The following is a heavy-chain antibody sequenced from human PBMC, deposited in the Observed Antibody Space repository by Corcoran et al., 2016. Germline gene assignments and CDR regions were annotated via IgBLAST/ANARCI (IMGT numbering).Heavy chain of an antibody. CDR3: ARTSSIAARSYGMDV. CDR2: IDWDDDE. D-gene: IGHD6-6*01. Sequence: QVTLRESGPALVKPTQTLTLTCTFSGFSLSTTGMCVSWIRQPPGKALEWLALIDWDDDEYYSTSLKTRLTISKDTSTNQVVLTMTNMDPVDTATYYWARTSSIAARSYGMDVWGQGTTVTVSS. J-gene: IGHJ6*02. V-gene: IGHV2-70*01. CDR1: GFSLSTTGMC.